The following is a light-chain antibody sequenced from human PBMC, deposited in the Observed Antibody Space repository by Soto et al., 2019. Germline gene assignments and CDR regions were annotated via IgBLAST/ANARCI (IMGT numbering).Light chain of an antibody. J-gene: IGLJ1*01. CDR1: SSDIGGYDY. CDR3: SSYSISTAYL. V-gene: IGLV2-14*01. Sequence: QSVLTQPASVSGSPGQSITISCTGTSSDIGGYDYVSWYQLHPGKAPKLMLFEVSNRPSGVSYRFSGSKSGNTASLTISGLQDEDEADYFCSSYSISTAYLFGTGTKLTVL. CDR2: EVS.